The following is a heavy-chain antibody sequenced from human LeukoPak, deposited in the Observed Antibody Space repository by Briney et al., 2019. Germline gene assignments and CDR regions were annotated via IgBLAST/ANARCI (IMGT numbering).Heavy chain of an antibody. Sequence: ASVKVSCKASGYTFTGYYIHWVRQAPGQGLEWMGWINPNSGGTNYAQKFQGRVTMTRDTSISTAYMELSKLRSDDTAVYYCARVLWSEAFLEWFGTDGFDIWGQGTMVTVSS. CDR3: ARVLWSEAFLEWFGTDGFDI. J-gene: IGHJ3*02. CDR1: GYTFTGYY. V-gene: IGHV1-2*02. D-gene: IGHD3-3*02. CDR2: INPNSGGT.